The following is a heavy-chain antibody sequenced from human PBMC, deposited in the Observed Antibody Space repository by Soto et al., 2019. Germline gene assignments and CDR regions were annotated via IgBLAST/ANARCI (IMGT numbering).Heavy chain of an antibody. Sequence: SETLSLTCAVYGGSFSGYYWSWIRQPPGKGLEWIGEINHSGSTNYNPSLKSRVTISVDTSKNQFSLELSSVSAADTALYYCARGKLSDYVWGSYRYHLDYWGQGTVVTVSS. CDR2: INHSGST. V-gene: IGHV4-34*01. CDR3: ARGKLSDYVWGSYRYHLDY. J-gene: IGHJ4*02. CDR1: GGSFSGYY. D-gene: IGHD3-16*02.